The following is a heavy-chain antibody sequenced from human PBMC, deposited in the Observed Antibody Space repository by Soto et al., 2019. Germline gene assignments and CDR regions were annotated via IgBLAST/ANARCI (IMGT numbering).Heavy chain of an antibody. Sequence: GGSLRLSCAASGFTFDDYTMHWVRQAPGKGLEWVSLISWDGGSTYYADSVKGRFTISRDNSKNSLYLQMNSLRTEDTALYYCAKDKGSSWYQLDVWGQGTTVTVSS. V-gene: IGHV3-43*01. CDR1: GFTFDDYT. J-gene: IGHJ6*02. D-gene: IGHD6-13*01. CDR3: AKDKGSSWYQLDV. CDR2: ISWDGGST.